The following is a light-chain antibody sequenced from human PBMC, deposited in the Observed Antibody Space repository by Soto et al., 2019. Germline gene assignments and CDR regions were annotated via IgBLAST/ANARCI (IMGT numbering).Light chain of an antibody. Sequence: EILLTQSPGTLSLSAGERATLSCRASQSLSNNYLAWYQQRPGQAPRLLIYDASTRATGIPDRFSGSGSGTDFTLTISRLELEYFAMYYCQHSADSWTFGQGTQVEVK. CDR2: DAS. CDR3: QHSADSWT. J-gene: IGKJ1*01. V-gene: IGKV3-20*01. CDR1: QSLSNNY.